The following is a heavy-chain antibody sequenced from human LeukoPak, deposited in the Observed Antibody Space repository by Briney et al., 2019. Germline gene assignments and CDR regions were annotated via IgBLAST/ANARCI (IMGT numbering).Heavy chain of an antibody. CDR2: INHSGST. CDR1: GGSFSGYY. J-gene: IGHJ4*02. D-gene: IGHD3-16*02. Sequence: SETLSLTCAVYGGSFSGYYWSWIRQPPGKGLEWIGEINHSGSTNYNPSLKSRVTISVDTSKNQFSLKLSSVTAADTAVYYCAREKKGFGYDYVWGSYRLFDYWGQGTLVTVSS. CDR3: AREKKGFGYDYVWGSYRLFDY. V-gene: IGHV4-34*01.